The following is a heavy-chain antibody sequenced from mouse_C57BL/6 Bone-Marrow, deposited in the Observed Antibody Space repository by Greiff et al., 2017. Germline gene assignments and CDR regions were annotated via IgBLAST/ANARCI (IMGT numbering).Heavy chain of an antibody. J-gene: IGHJ2*01. CDR1: GYTFTSYW. Sequence: QVQLKQPGAELVKPGASVKMSCKASGYTFTSYWITWVKQRPGQGLEWIGDIYPTSGRTNYNEKFKSKAILTVDTPSNTAYMQLSSLTSEDSAVFYCARSGPLGRSFDYWGQGTTLTVSS. D-gene: IGHD4-1*01. V-gene: IGHV1-55*01. CDR3: ARSGPLGRSFDY. CDR2: IYPTSGRT.